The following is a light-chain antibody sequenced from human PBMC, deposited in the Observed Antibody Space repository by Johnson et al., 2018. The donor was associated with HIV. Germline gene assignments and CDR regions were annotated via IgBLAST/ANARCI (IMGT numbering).Light chain of an antibody. CDR3: GTWDSSLSAGEV. V-gene: IGLV1-51*02. CDR2: ENN. CDR1: SSNIGNNY. J-gene: IGLJ1*01. Sequence: QSVLTQPPSVSEAPGQKVTISCSGSSSNIGNNYVSWYQQLPGTAPKLLIYENNKRPSGIPDRFSGSKSGTSATLGITGLQTGDEADYYCGTWDSSLSAGEVFGTGTKVAVL.